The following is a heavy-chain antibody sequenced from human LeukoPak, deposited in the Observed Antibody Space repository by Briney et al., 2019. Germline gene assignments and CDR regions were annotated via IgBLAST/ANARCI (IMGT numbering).Heavy chain of an antibody. V-gene: IGHV1-2*02. J-gene: IGHJ4*02. Sequence: ASVKVSCKASGYTFTGYYMHWVRQAPGQGLEWMGWINPNSGGTNYAQKFQGRVTMTRDTSISTAYMELSRLRSDDTAVYYCARRNVVPAAIRKYYFDYWGQGTLVTVSS. CDR1: GYTFTGYY. CDR3: ARRNVVPAAIRKYYFDY. D-gene: IGHD2-2*02. CDR2: INPNSGGT.